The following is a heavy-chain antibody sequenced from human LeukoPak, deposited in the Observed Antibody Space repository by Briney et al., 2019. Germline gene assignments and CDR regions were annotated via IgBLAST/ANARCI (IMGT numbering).Heavy chain of an antibody. Sequence: SETLSLTCAVSGYSISSAYYWGWIRQPPGKGLEWIGSIYHSGTTYYNPSLKSRVTISVDTSRNQFSLKVNSVTAADTAVYYCARLEMDLWFDPWGQGTLVTVSS. CDR1: GYSISSAYY. CDR3: ARLEMDLWFDP. J-gene: IGHJ5*02. V-gene: IGHV4-38-2*01. CDR2: IYHSGTT. D-gene: IGHD5-24*01.